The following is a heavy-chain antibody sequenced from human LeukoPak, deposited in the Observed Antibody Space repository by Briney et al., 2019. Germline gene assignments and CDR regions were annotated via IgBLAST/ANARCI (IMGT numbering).Heavy chain of an antibody. CDR3: ATSDAYYYYGMDV. V-gene: IGHV4-39*01. D-gene: IGHD6-6*01. Sequence: SETLSLTCTVSGGSISSSSYYWGWIRQPPGKGLEWIGSIYYSGSTYYNPSLKSRVTISVDTSKNQFSLKLSSVTAADTAVYYCATSDAYYYYGMDVWGQGTTVTVSS. J-gene: IGHJ6*02. CDR1: GGSISSSSYY. CDR2: IYYSGST.